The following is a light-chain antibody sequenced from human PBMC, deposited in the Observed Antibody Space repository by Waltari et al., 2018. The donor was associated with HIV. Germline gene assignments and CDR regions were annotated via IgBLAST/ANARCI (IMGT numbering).Light chain of an antibody. CDR1: QSISTW. J-gene: IGKJ1*01. CDR3: QQYNTSSPWT. CDR2: KAS. V-gene: IGKV1-5*03. Sequence: TITCRASQSISTWLAWYQQKPGKAPKILVYKASSLESGVPPRFSGSGSGTEFTLTINNLQPDDFATYYCQQYNTSSPWTFGQGTKVDI.